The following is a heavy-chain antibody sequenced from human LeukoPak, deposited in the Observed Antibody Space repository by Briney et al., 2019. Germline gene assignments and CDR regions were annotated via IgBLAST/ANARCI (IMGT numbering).Heavy chain of an antibody. CDR3: ARPLRDWVYYYGMDV. D-gene: IGHD2-21*02. CDR2: IYSGGST. V-gene: IGHV3-53*01. CDR1: GGSISSGDYY. J-gene: IGHJ6*02. Sequence: ETLSLTCTVSGGSISSGDYYWSWVRQAPGKGLEWVSVIYSGGSTYYADSVKGRFTISRDNSKNTLYLQMNSLRAEDTAVYYCARPLRDWVYYYGMDVWGQGTTVTVSS.